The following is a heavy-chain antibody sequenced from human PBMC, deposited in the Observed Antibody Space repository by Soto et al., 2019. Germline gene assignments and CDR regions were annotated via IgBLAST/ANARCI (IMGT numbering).Heavy chain of an antibody. CDR3: AGDSVAGALFDY. J-gene: IGHJ4*02. Sequence: QVQLVQSGAEVKKPGSSVKVSCKASGGTFSSYTISWVRQAPGQGLEWMGRIIPILGIANYAQKFQGRVTITADKSTSTAYMELSSMRSEDTAVYYCAGDSVAGALFDYWGQGTLVTVSS. V-gene: IGHV1-69*08. CDR2: IIPILGIA. CDR1: GGTFSSYT. D-gene: IGHD6-19*01.